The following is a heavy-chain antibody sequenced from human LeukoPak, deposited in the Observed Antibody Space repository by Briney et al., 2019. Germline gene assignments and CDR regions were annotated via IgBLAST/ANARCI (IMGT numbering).Heavy chain of an antibody. CDR1: GFTFSDYY. CDR2: ISSSGSTI. D-gene: IGHD6-19*01. V-gene: IGHV3-11*01. CDR3: ARDHLFSQWPVPAFDI. Sequence: GGSLRLSCAASGFTFSDYYMSWIRQAPGKGLEWASYISSSGSTIYYADSVKGRFTISRDYAKNSLYLQMNSLRAEDTAVYYCARDHLFSQWPVPAFDIWGQGTMVTVSS. J-gene: IGHJ3*02.